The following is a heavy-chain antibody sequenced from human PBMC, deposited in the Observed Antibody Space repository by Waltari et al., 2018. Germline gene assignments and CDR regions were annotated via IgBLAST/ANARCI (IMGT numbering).Heavy chain of an antibody. CDR2: IYYSGST. D-gene: IGHD6-13*01. CDR3: ARDPSSSWYARGDYYFDY. J-gene: IGHJ4*02. CDR1: GGSISSHY. Sequence: QVQLQESGPGLVKPSETLSLTCTVSGGSISSHYWSWIRQPPGKGLEWIGYIYYSGSTNYNPSLKSRVTISVDTSKNQFSLKLSSVTAADTAVYYCARDPSSSWYARGDYYFDYWGQGTLVTVSS. V-gene: IGHV4-59*11.